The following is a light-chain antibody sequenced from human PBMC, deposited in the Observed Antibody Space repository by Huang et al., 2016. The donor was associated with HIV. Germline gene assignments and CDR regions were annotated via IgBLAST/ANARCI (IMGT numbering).Light chain of an antibody. J-gene: IGKJ1*01. CDR1: QDISTY. CDR3: QQYDNLPWT. Sequence: DIQMTESTSSLSASVGDRVTITCQASQDISTYLNWYQRKPGNAPKVLIYAASNLETGFPSRFSGIGSGTDFTFTISSLQPGDIATYYCQQYDNLPWTFGQGTKVEIK. V-gene: IGKV1-33*01. CDR2: AAS.